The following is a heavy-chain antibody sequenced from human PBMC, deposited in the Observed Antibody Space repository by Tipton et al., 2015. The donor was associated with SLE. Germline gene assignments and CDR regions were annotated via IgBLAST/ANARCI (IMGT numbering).Heavy chain of an antibody. Sequence: QVQLVQSGGEVKKPGASVNVSCKASGYTFTNFGISWARQAPGQGLEWMGWISGNNTNTNYAQNLQGRVTMATDTSTSTAYLELSSLRSDDTAVYYCARADYGDYPVAMDVWGQGTTVTVSS. V-gene: IGHV1-18*01. CDR1: GYTFTNFG. J-gene: IGHJ6*02. CDR2: ISGNNTNT. CDR3: ARADYGDYPVAMDV. D-gene: IGHD4-17*01.